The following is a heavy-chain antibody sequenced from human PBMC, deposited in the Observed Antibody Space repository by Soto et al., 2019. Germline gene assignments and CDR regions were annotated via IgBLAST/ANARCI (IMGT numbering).Heavy chain of an antibody. CDR3: ASGYCSGGSCYGYFQH. Sequence: PGESLKISCKGSGYSFTSYWISWVRQMPGKGLEWMGRIDPSDSYTNYSPSFQGHVTISADKSISTAYLQWSSLKASDTAMYYCASGYCSGGSCYGYFQHWGQGTLVTVSS. CDR2: IDPSDSYT. V-gene: IGHV5-10-1*01. J-gene: IGHJ1*01. CDR1: GYSFTSYW. D-gene: IGHD2-15*01.